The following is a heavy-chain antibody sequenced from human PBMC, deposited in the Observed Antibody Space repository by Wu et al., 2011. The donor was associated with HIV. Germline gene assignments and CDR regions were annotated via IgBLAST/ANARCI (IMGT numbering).Heavy chain of an antibody. V-gene: IGHV1-69*15. J-gene: IGHJ5*02. D-gene: IGHD3-22*01. CDR3: ARVYGYYYDSSGYYKYNWFDP. Sequence: QVQLVQSGAEVKKPGSSVKVSCMASGGSFSNFAINWVRQAPGLGLEWMGSIIPSFNTADYAEKFQGRVTITADESANRVYMEMRSLTSEDTAVYYCARVYGYYYDSSGYYKYNWFDPWGQGTLVTVSS. CDR1: GGSFSNFA. CDR2: IIPSFNTA.